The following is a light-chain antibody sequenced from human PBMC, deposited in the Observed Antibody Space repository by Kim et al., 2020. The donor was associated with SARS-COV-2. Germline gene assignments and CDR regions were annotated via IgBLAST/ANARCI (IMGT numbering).Light chain of an antibody. CDR2: GKT. J-gene: IGLJ2*01. V-gene: IGLV3-19*01. Sequence: VSLGQTVRITCQGDSLSSYYATWYQQKPGQAPILVIYGKTNRPSGIPDRFSGSSSGNTASLTITGTQAGDEADYYCNSRDSNDNVVFGGGTQLTVL. CDR1: SLSSYY. CDR3: NSRDSNDNVV.